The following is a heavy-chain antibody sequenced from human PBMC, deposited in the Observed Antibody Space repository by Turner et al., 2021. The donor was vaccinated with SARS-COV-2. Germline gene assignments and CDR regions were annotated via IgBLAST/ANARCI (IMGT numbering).Heavy chain of an antibody. CDR1: GFTFSSYS. CDR3: VRDKDSSDYYY. Sequence: EVQLVESGGGLVKPGGSLRLSCAASGFTFSSYSMNWVRQAPGKGLEWVSSITSSDTYYADSVKGRFTISRDNAKNSLYLQMNSLRAEDTAVYYCVRDKDSSDYYYWGQGTLVTVS. J-gene: IGHJ4*02. CDR2: ITSSDT. V-gene: IGHV3-21*01. D-gene: IGHD3-22*01.